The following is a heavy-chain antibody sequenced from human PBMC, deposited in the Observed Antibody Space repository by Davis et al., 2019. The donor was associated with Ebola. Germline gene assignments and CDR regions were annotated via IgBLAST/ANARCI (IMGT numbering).Heavy chain of an antibody. CDR2: ISTSSGFT. CDR1: GFSFSDYY. V-gene: IGHV3-11*06. Sequence: PGGSLRLSCAASGFSFSDYYMSWIRQAPGKGLEWVSYISTSSGFTNYADSVKGRFTISRDNAKNSLYLQMNSLRAEDTAVYYCARGPRKMATTNFDYWGQGTLVTVSS. J-gene: IGHJ4*02. CDR3: ARGPRKMATTNFDY. D-gene: IGHD5-24*01.